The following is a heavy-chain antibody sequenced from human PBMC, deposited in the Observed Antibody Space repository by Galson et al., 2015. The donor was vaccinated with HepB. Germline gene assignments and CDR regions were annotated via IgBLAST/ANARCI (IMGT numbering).Heavy chain of an antibody. J-gene: IGHJ5*02. CDR2: IKQDGSEK. CDR1: GFTFSSYW. D-gene: IGHD2-15*01. V-gene: IGHV3-7*03. Sequence: SLRLSCAASGFTFSSYWMSWVRQAPGKGLEWVANIKQDGSEKYYVDSVKGRFTISRDNAKNSLYLQMNSLRAEDTAVYYCARDLAGGVVVAAGWFDPWGQGTLVTVSS. CDR3: ARDLAGGVVVAAGWFDP.